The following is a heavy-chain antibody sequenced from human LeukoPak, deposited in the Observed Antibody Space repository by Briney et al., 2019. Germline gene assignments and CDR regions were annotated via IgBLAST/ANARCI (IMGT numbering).Heavy chain of an antibody. D-gene: IGHD6-13*01. CDR2: ISSSSSYI. Sequence: GGSLRLSCAASGFTFSSYSMNWVRQAPGKGLEWVSSISSSSSYIYYADSVKGRFTISRDNAKNSLYLQMNSLRAEDTAVYYCAREEIRIAAAGHPWTVYYYGMDVWGKGTTVTVSS. V-gene: IGHV3-21*01. J-gene: IGHJ6*04. CDR1: GFTFSSYS. CDR3: AREEIRIAAAGHPWTVYYYGMDV.